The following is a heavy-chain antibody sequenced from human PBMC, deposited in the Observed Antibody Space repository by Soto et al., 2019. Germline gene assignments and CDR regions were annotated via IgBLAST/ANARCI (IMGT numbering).Heavy chain of an antibody. V-gene: IGHV1-18*04. CDR3: ARGSSSGYYYYYYGMDV. Sequence: ASVKVSCKASGYTFTSYGISWVRQAPGQGLEWMGWISAYNGNTNYAQKLQGRVTMTTDTSTSTAYMELRSLRSDDTAVYYCARGSSSGYYYYYYGMDVWGQGTTVAVSS. D-gene: IGHD3-22*01. CDR1: GYTFTSYG. J-gene: IGHJ6*02. CDR2: ISAYNGNT.